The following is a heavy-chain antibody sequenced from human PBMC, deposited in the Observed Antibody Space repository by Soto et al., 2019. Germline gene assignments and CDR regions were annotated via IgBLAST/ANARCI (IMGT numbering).Heavy chain of an antibody. J-gene: IGHJ4*02. V-gene: IGHV5-51*01. D-gene: IGHD1-1*01. CDR1: GYVFSEYW. CDR3: ARLRTYNFVYGMVY. Sequence: PGESLKISCQGSGYVFSEYWIAWVRQMPGKSLEWMGLIYPRGSETRYSPSFQGQVTISVDESTATAHLQWSRLRVSDTATYYCARLRTYNFVYGMVYWGRGTQVTVSS. CDR2: IYPRGSET.